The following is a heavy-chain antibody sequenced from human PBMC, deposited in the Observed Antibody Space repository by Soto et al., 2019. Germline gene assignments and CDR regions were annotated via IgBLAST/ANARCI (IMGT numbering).Heavy chain of an antibody. CDR3: ARGIAAAGNRWFDP. D-gene: IGHD6-13*01. CDR2: IYHSGST. CDR1: GGSISSGGYS. Sequence: QLQLQESGSGLVKPSQTLSLTCAVSGGSISSGGYSWSWIRQPPGKGLEWIGYIYHSGSTYYNPSLKGPVPISVERSKNQFSLKLSSVTAADTAVYYCARGIAAAGNRWFDPWGQGTLVTVSS. V-gene: IGHV4-30-2*01. J-gene: IGHJ5*02.